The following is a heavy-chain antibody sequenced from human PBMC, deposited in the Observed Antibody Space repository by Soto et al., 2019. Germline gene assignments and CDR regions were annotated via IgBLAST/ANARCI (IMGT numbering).Heavy chain of an antibody. CDR2: ISYDGNKK. CDR1: GFTFSSYA. Sequence: QVQMVESGGGVVQPGRSLRLSCAASGFTFSSYAMQWVRQAPGKGLEWMAVISYDGNKKYYADSVKGRFTISRDNSKNTLYLQMNSLRAEDTAVYYCARDLWVVVVADAFDIWGQGTMVTVSS. CDR3: ARDLWVVVVADAFDI. D-gene: IGHD3-22*01. V-gene: IGHV3-30-3*01. J-gene: IGHJ3*02.